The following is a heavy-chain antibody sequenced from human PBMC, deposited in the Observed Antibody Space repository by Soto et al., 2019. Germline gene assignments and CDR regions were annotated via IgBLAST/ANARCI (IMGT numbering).Heavy chain of an antibody. Sequence: GGSLRLSCAASGFTFSSYSMNWVRQAPGKGLEWVSYISSSSSTIYYADSVKGRFTISRDNAKNSLYLQMNSLRDEDTAVYYCARDLNPFIVGADAFDIWGQGTMVTVSS. D-gene: IGHD1-26*01. J-gene: IGHJ3*02. V-gene: IGHV3-48*02. CDR3: ARDLNPFIVGADAFDI. CDR2: ISSSSSTI. CDR1: GFTFSSYS.